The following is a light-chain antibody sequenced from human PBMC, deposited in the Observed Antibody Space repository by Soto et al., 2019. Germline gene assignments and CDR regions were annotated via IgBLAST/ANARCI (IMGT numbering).Light chain of an antibody. Sequence: EIVMTQSPATLSVSPGERATLSCRASQSVSSNLAWYQQKPGQAPRLLIYGASTRATGIPARFSGSGSGTEFTLTISSLQPEDFAVYYCQQYINWPLTFGGGTKV. CDR1: QSVSSN. CDR3: QQYINWPLT. V-gene: IGKV3-15*01. J-gene: IGKJ4*01. CDR2: GAS.